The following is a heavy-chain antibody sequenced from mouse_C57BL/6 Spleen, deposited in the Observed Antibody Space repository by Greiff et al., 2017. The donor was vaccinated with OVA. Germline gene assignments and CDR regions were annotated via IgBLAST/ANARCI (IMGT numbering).Heavy chain of an antibody. J-gene: IGHJ2*01. CDR2: IDPSDSYT. CDR1: GYTFTSYW. Sequence: QVQLQPPWAELVMPGASVKLSCKASGYTFTSYWMHWVKQRPGQGLEWIGEIDPSDSYTNYNQKFKGKSTLTVDKSSSTAYMQLSSLTSEDSAVYYCARRNDYLDYWGQGTTLTVSS. D-gene: IGHD2-3*01. CDR3: ARRNDYLDY. V-gene: IGHV1-69*01.